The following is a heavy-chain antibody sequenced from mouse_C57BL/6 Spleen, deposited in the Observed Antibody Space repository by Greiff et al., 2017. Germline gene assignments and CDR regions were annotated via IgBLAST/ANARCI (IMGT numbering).Heavy chain of an antibody. V-gene: IGHV1-76*01. Sequence: QVQLQQSGAELVRPGASVKLSCKASGYTFTDYYINWVKQRPGQGLEWIAKIYPGSGNTYYNEKFKGKATLTADKSSSTAYMQLSSLTSEDSAVYFCVSIACDGDSYFDVWGTGTTVTVSS. J-gene: IGHJ1*03. D-gene: IGHD2-3*01. CDR3: VSIACDGDSYFDV. CDR1: GYTFTDYY. CDR2: IYPGSGNT.